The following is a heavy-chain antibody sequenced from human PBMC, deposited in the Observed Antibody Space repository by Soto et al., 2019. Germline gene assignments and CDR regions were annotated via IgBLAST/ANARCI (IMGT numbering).Heavy chain of an antibody. CDR1: GGTFSSHA. Sequence: QVHLVQSGAEVTKAGSSVKVSCKASGGTFSSHAFSWVRQAPGQGLEWVGGIIPIFETANYAQEFQGRVTISPDESTTTVILELNNLRSDDTAIYFCAIGDRSSWIGNHWGPGTQVTVS. CDR2: IIPIFETA. V-gene: IGHV1-69*01. J-gene: IGHJ4*02. CDR3: AIGDRSSWIGNH. D-gene: IGHD6-6*01.